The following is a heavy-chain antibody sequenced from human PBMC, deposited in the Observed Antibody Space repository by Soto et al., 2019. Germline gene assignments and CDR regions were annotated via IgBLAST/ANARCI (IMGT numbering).Heavy chain of an antibody. Sequence: XETLSLACTVSGGSISSYYWSWIRQPPGKGLEWIGYIYYSGSTNYNPSLKSRVTISVDTSKNQFSLKLSSVTAADTAVYYCARVEYSGYVDYWGQGTLVTVSS. D-gene: IGHD5-12*01. CDR2: IYYSGST. CDR3: ARVEYSGYVDY. CDR1: GGSISSYY. V-gene: IGHV4-59*01. J-gene: IGHJ4*02.